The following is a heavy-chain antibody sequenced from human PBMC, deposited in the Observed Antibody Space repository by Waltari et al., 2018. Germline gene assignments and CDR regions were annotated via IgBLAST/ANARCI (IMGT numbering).Heavy chain of an antibody. CDR3: ARDPLYYYGLGSSAFDI. J-gene: IGHJ3*02. V-gene: IGHV3-33*05. CDR1: GFPFKTNG. Sequence: QVQLVESGGGVVPPGKSLRLAGAGPGFPFKTNGMHWVREAPGKGLEWVFFISDDGTKEYVASSVKGRFTIARDNSKKTLSLQMNSLRVEDTAVYYCARDPLYYYGLGSSAFDIWGQGTAVTVSS. D-gene: IGHD3-10*01. CDR2: ISDDGTKE.